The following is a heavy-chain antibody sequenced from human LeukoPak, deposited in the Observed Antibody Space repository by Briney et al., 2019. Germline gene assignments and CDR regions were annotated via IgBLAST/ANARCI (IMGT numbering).Heavy chain of an antibody. V-gene: IGHV1-2*02. CDR2: INPNSGGT. CDR1: GYTFTGYY. CDR3: ARQHKYGGNALDP. D-gene: IGHD4-23*01. Sequence: GASVKVSCKASGYTFTGYYMHWVRQAPGQGLEWMGWINPNSGGTNYAQKFQGRVTMTRDTSISTAYMELSRLRSDDTAVYYCARQHKYGGNALDPWGQGTLVTVSS. J-gene: IGHJ5*02.